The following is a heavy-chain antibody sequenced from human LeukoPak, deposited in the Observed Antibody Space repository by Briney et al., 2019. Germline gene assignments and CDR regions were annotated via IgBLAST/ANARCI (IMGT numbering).Heavy chain of an antibody. D-gene: IGHD2-21*01. CDR3: ARAQWGEYFDY. CDR1: GFTVSSNY. Sequence: GGSLRLSCAASGFTVSSNYMSWVRQAPGKGLEWVSVIYSGGSTYYADSVKGRFTISRDNSKNTLYLQMNSLRAEDTAVYYCARAQWGEYFDYWGQGTLVTVSS. J-gene: IGHJ4*02. V-gene: IGHV3-53*01. CDR2: IYSGGST.